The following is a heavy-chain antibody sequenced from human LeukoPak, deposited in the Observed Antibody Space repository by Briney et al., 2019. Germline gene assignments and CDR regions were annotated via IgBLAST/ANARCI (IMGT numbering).Heavy chain of an antibody. D-gene: IGHD3-10*01. J-gene: IGHJ5*02. CDR3: ARVGASNWFDP. CDR1: GGSITSYY. Sequence: PSGTLSLTCTVSGGSITSYYWSWIRQPPGKGLEWIGYMYYTGSTNYNPSLKSRVTMSVDTSKNQFSLKLRSVTAADTAAYYCARVGASNWFDPWGQGTLVTVSS. V-gene: IGHV4-59*01. CDR2: MYYTGST.